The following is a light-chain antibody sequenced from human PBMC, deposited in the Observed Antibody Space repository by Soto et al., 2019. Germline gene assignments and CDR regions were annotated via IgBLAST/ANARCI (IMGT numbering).Light chain of an antibody. Sequence: EIVLTQSPATRSSSPGARATLSGRASQSVRSYLAWYQQKPGQAPRLLIYDASNRATDIPARFSGSGSGTDFPLTISSLDPEDSAVYYCHQRSKWPLTFGGGTKVDI. CDR2: DAS. V-gene: IGKV3-11*01. J-gene: IGKJ4*01. CDR1: QSVRSY. CDR3: HQRSKWPLT.